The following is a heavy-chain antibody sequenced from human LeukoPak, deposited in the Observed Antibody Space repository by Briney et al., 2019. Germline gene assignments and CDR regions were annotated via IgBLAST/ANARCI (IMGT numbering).Heavy chain of an antibody. J-gene: IGHJ4*02. Sequence: GGSLRLSCAASGFTFSSYAMHWVRPAPGKGLEWVAVISYDGSNKYYADSVKGRFTISRDNSKNTLYLQMNSLRAEDTAVYYCARDTPYYYDSSGSYCDYWGQGTLVTVSS. D-gene: IGHD3-22*01. V-gene: IGHV3-30-3*01. CDR2: ISYDGSNK. CDR1: GFTFSSYA. CDR3: ARDTPYYYDSSGSYCDY.